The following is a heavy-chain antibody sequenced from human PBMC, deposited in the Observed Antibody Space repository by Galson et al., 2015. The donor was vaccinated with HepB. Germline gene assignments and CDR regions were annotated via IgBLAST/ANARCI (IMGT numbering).Heavy chain of an antibody. CDR3: ATGAMAALRPGVYFHH. CDR2: ISPYNGNA. CDR1: GYTFTSYG. D-gene: IGHD7-27*01. V-gene: IGHV1-18*04. Sequence: SVKVSCKASGYTFTSYGISWVRQAPGQGLEWMGWISPYNGNANYAQKLQGRVTMTTDTFTNTGYMELRSLKFDDTAVYYCATGAMAALRPGVYFHHWGQGTQVIVSS. J-gene: IGHJ1*01.